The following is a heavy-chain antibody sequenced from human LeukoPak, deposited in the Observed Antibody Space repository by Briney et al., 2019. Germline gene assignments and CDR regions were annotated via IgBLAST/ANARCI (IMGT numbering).Heavy chain of an antibody. V-gene: IGHV3-23*01. CDR3: ARTPDYYGSGSQYYRYYYNGMDV. D-gene: IGHD3-10*01. CDR2: ISGSGGST. J-gene: IGHJ6*02. Sequence: PGGSLRLSCAASGFTFSSYAMSWVRQAPGKGLEWVSAISGSGGSTYYADSVKGRFTISRDNSKNTLYLQMNSLRAEDTAVYYCARTPDYYGSGSQYYRYYYNGMDVWGQGTTVTVSS. CDR1: GFTFSSYA.